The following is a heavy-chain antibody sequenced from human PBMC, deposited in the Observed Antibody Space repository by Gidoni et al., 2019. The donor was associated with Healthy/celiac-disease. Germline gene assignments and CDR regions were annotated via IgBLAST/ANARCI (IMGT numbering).Heavy chain of an antibody. CDR2: ISSSSSII. J-gene: IGHJ4*02. V-gene: IGHV3-48*04. Sequence: DPGKGLEWVSYISSSSSIIYYAYSVKGRFTISRDNAKNSLYLQINSLRAEDTAVYYCARDLPEVWYSSGWYDYFDYWGQGTLVTVSS. CDR3: ARDLPEVWYSSGWYDYFDY. D-gene: IGHD6-19*01.